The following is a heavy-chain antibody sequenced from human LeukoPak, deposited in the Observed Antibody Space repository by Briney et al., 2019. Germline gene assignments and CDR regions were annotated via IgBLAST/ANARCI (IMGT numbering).Heavy chain of an antibody. CDR3: ARGDYDSSGYCYYFDY. CDR1: GGSISSGDYY. D-gene: IGHD3-22*01. CDR2: IYYSGST. Sequence: PSETLSLTCTVSGGSISSGDYYWSWIRQPPGKGVEWIGYIYYSGSTYYNPSLKSRVTISVDTSKNQFSLQLSSVTAADTAVYYCARGDYDSSGYCYYFDYWGQGTLVTVSS. V-gene: IGHV4-30-4*08. J-gene: IGHJ4*02.